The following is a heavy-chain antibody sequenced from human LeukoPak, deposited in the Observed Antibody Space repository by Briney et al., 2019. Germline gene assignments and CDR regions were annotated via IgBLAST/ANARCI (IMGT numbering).Heavy chain of an antibody. D-gene: IGHD1-26*01. J-gene: IGHJ5*02. CDR1: GGSIGSSEYC. V-gene: IGHV4-39*02. Sequence: SETLSLTCTVSGGSIGSSEYCWGWIRQPPGKGLECIGIIYSGGSTYYNPPLKSRVTMSVDTSTNHFSLNLSSVTAADTAVYYCARRRSGHNWFDPWGQGTLVTVSS. CDR2: IYSGGST. CDR3: ARRRSGHNWFDP.